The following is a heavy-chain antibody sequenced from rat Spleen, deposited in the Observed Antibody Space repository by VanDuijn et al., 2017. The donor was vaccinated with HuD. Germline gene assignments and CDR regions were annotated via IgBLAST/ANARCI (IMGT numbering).Heavy chain of an antibody. CDR2: IIYDGSGT. J-gene: IGHJ2*01. D-gene: IGHD5-1*01. V-gene: IGHV5-17*01. CDR3: TRDWGYYFDY. CDR1: GFTFSDYS. Sequence: EVQLVESGGGLVQPGRSLKLSCAASGFTFSDYSMAWVRQAPKKGPEWVATIIYDGSGTYYRDSVRGRFTISRDNAKSTLYLQMDSLRSEDTATYYCTRDWGYYFDYWGQGVMVTVSS.